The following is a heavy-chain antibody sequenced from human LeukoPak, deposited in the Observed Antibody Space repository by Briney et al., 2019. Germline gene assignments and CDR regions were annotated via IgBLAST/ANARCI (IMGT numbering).Heavy chain of an antibody. J-gene: IGHJ4*02. D-gene: IGHD1-7*01. CDR3: ARAWNYGDYFDY. CDR2: INSDGSST. Sequence: PGGSLRLSCAASGFTFSSYWMHWVRQAPGKGLVWVSRINSDGSSTSYADSVKGRFTISRDNAKNTLYLQMNSLRDEDTAVYYCARAWNYGDYFDYWGQGTLATVSS. V-gene: IGHV3-74*01. CDR1: GFTFSSYW.